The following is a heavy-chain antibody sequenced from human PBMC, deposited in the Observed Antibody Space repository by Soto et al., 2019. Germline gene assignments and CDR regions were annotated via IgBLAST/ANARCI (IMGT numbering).Heavy chain of an antibody. V-gene: IGHV3-30*18. J-gene: IGHJ4*02. CDR1: GFTFSSYG. CDR2: ISYDGSNK. Sequence: PGGSLILSCAASGFTFSSYGMHWVRQAPGKGLEWVAVISYDGSNKYYADSVKGRFTISRDNSKNTLYLQMNSLRAEDTAVYYCAKDSLQIAAALEDWGQGTLVTVAS. CDR3: AKDSLQIAAALED. D-gene: IGHD6-13*01.